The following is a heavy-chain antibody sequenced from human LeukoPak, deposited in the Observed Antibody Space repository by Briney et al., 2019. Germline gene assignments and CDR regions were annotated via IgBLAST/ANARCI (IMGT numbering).Heavy chain of an antibody. CDR3: ARDRDPAVRGVIDY. Sequence: GSLRLSCAASGFTFSSYGMHWVRQAPGKGLEWVAVISYDGSNKYYADSVKGRFTISRDNSKSTLYLQMNSLRAEDTAVYYCARDRDPAVRGVIDYWGQGTLVTVSS. J-gene: IGHJ4*02. V-gene: IGHV3-30*03. D-gene: IGHD3-10*01. CDR1: GFTFSSYG. CDR2: ISYDGSNK.